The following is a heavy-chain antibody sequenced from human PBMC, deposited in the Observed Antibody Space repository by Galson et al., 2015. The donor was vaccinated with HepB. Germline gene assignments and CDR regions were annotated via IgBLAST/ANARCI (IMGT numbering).Heavy chain of an antibody. CDR2: ISSQGNNK. CDR3: AGDGGPTTGDAFDV. Sequence: SLRLSCAASGFTFNNYAMHWVRQAPGKGLEWVAVISSQGNNKYCAESVKGRFTISRDNSKNTLNMEMKSLRPEDTAVYFCAGDGGPTTGDAFDVWGQGTLVTVSS. CDR1: GFTFNNYA. D-gene: IGHD4-17*01. J-gene: IGHJ3*01. V-gene: IGHV3-30-3*01.